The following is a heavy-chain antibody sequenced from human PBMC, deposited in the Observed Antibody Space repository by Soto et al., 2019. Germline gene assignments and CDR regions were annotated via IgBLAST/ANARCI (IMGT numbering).Heavy chain of an antibody. V-gene: IGHV3-30-3*01. CDR1: GFTFSSYA. J-gene: IGHJ4*02. Sequence: QVQLVESGGGVVQPGRSLRLSCAASGFTFSSYAMHWVRQAPGKGLEWVAVISSDGTNKYYADSVKGLFTISRDNPKSSLYRQMTSLMSEDTAVYSCARDGRVQVIYGGYYFGYWGLGSL. CDR2: ISSDGTNK. D-gene: IGHD6-19*01. CDR3: ARDGRVQVIYGGYYFGY.